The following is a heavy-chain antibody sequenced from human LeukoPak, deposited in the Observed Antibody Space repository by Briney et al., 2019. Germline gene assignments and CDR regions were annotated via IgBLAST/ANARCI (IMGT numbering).Heavy chain of an antibody. J-gene: IGHJ4*02. V-gene: IGHV1-8*01. CDR1: GYTLTSYD. CDR2: MNPNSGNT. D-gene: IGHD4-17*01. Sequence: ASVKVSCKASGYTLTSYDINWVRQPTGQGLEWMGLMNPNSGNTGYAQKFQGRVTMTRNTSIGTAYMRLSSLGSEDTAVYYCAKGSAYGDYGYWGQGTLVTVSS. CDR3: AKGSAYGDYGY.